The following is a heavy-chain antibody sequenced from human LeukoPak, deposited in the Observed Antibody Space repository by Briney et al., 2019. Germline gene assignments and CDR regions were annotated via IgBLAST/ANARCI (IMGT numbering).Heavy chain of an antibody. CDR2: LYHSGGT. CDR3: VRVETYSSSWYGNFYYYLDV. J-gene: IGHJ6*03. Sequence: PSETLSLTCTVSGYSIRNAYYWGWIRQSPGKGLEWIGSLYHSGGTYYNPSLKSRVTISVDTSKNQFSLKLNSVTAADTAVYYCVRVETYSSSWYGNFYYYLDVWGKGTTVTVSS. V-gene: IGHV4-38-2*02. CDR1: GYSIRNAYY. D-gene: IGHD6-13*01.